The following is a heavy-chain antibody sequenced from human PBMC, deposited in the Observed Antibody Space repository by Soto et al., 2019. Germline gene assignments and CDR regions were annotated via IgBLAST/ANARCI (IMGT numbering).Heavy chain of an antibody. D-gene: IGHD3-9*01. V-gene: IGHV1-58*02. J-gene: IGHJ3*02. CDR2: IVVGSGNT. Sequence: SVKVSCKASGFTFTSSAMQWVRQARGQRLEWIGWIVVGSGNTNYAQKSQERVTITRDMSTSTAYMELSSLRSEDTAVYYCAADSGYDILTGYPDAFDIWGQGTMVTVSS. CDR3: AADSGYDILTGYPDAFDI. CDR1: GFTFTSSA.